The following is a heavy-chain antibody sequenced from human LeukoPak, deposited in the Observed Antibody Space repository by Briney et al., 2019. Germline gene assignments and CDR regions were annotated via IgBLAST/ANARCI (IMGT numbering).Heavy chain of an antibody. J-gene: IGHJ4*02. CDR2: IYTSGST. Sequence: SETLSLTCTVSGGSISSGSYYWSWIRQPAGKGLEWIGRIYTSGSTNYNPSLKSRVTISVDTPKNQFSLKLSSVTAADTAVYYCARVPVLREGMVEYSSEDWGQGTLVTVSS. CDR3: ARVPVLREGMVEYSSED. D-gene: IGHD6-19*01. CDR1: GGSISSGSYY. V-gene: IGHV4-61*02.